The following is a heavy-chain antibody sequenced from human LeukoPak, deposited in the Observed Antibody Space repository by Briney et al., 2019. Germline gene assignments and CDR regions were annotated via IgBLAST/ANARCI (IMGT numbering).Heavy chain of an antibody. CDR1: GFTFSSYA. CDR2: ISGSGGST. J-gene: IGHJ4*02. D-gene: IGHD2-21*02. Sequence: GGSLRLSCAASGFTFSSYAMSWVRQALGKGLEWVSAISGSGGSTYYADSVKGRFTISRDNSKNTLYLQMNSLRAEDTAVYYCATLREYCGGDCPFDYWGQGTLVTVSS. V-gene: IGHV3-23*01. CDR3: ATLREYCGGDCPFDY.